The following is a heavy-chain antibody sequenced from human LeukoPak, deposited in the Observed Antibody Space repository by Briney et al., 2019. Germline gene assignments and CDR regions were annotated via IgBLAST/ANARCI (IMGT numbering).Heavy chain of an antibody. CDR3: ARLYCSSSSCYLGDY. V-gene: IGHV4-34*01. Sequence: PSETLSLTCAVYGGSFSGYYWSWIRQPPGKGLEWIGEINHSGSTYYNPSLKSRVIISVDTSKNQFSLKLSSVTAADTAVYYCARLYCSSSSCYLGDYWGQGTLVTVSS. D-gene: IGHD2-2*01. J-gene: IGHJ4*02. CDR2: INHSGST. CDR1: GGSFSGYY.